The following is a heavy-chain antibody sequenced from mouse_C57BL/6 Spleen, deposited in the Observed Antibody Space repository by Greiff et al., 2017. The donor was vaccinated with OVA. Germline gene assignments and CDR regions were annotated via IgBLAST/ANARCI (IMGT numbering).Heavy chain of an antibody. V-gene: IGHV5-17*01. CDR2: ISSGSSTI. CDR3: ARNWEGFDY. CDR1: GFTFSDYG. J-gene: IGHJ2*01. Sequence: EVKLMESGGGLVKPGGSLKLSCAASGFTFSDYGMHWVRQAPEKGLEWVAYISSGSSTIYYADTVTGRFTISRDNAKITLFLQMTSLRSEDTAMYYCARNWEGFDYGGQGTTLTVSS. D-gene: IGHD4-1*01.